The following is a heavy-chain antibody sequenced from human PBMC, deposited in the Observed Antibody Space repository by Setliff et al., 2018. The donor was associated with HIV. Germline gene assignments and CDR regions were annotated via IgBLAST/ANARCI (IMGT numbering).Heavy chain of an antibody. Sequence: PSETLSLTCTVSNESMSNHHWSWIRQSPGKGLEWLGTVYYSGNTQYSPSLKSRVTISIDKSKNQFSLRLTSMSAVDTAVYYCASTKLTGYCSGGTCYLD. CDR3: ASTKLTGYCSGGTCYLD. CDR1: NESMSNHH. J-gene: IGHJ4*03. D-gene: IGHD2-15*01. V-gene: IGHV4-59*11. CDR2: VYYSGNT.